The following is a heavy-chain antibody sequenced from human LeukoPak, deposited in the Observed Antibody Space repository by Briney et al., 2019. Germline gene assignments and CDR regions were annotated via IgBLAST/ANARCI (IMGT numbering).Heavy chain of an antibody. CDR1: GFTFSSYS. D-gene: IGHD2-15*01. CDR3: AREGCSGGSCWDLDV. Sequence: PGGSLRLSCAASGFTFSSYSMNWVRQAPGKGLEWVSSISSSSSYIYYADSVKGRFTISRDNAKNSLYLQMNSLRAEDTAVYYCAREGCSGGSCWDLDVWGKGTTVTVSS. V-gene: IGHV3-21*01. J-gene: IGHJ6*04. CDR2: ISSSSSYI.